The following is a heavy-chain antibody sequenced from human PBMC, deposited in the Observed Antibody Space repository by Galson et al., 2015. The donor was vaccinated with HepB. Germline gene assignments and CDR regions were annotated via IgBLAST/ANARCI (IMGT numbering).Heavy chain of an antibody. CDR2: ISYDGSNK. CDR3: ARDGGYYGSGSYYNFDY. J-gene: IGHJ4*02. D-gene: IGHD3-10*01. V-gene: IGHV3-30*04. CDR1: GFTFSSYA. Sequence: SLRLSCAASGFTFSSYAMHWVRQAPGKGLEWVAVISYDGSNKYYADSVKGRFTISRDNSKNTLYLQMNSLRAEDTAVYYCARDGGYYGSGSYYNFDYWGQGTLVTVSS.